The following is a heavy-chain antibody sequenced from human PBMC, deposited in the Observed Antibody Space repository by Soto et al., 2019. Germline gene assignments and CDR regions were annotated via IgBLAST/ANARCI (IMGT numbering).Heavy chain of an antibody. Sequence: PSEPLSLTCTFSGGSISGYYWTWIRQPAGKGLEWIGRIYSSGTTKYNPSLRSRVTMSLDTSKNQFSLRLSSVTATDTAVYYCARGQRFSDWFDPWGPGTLVTVSS. J-gene: IGHJ5*02. D-gene: IGHD3-3*01. CDR2: IYSSGTT. CDR1: GGSISGYY. CDR3: ARGQRFSDWFDP. V-gene: IGHV4-4*07.